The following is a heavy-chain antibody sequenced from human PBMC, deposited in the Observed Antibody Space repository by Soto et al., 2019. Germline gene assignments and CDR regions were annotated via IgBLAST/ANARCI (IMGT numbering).Heavy chain of an antibody. V-gene: IGHV3-7*01. Sequence: GGSLRHSWVGSGLTCSSYWMSWVRQITGERLEWVANINQDGSEKYCMDFVKDRFTVSRDNAKNSLYLQMNSLRAEDTAVYYCASYDFWSGYYPYYWGQGTLVTVSS. CDR3: ASYDFWSGYYPYY. CDR1: GLTCSSYW. D-gene: IGHD3-3*01. J-gene: IGHJ4*02. CDR2: INQDGSEK.